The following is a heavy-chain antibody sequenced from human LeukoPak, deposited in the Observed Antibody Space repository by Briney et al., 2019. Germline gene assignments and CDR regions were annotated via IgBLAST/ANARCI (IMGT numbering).Heavy chain of an antibody. D-gene: IGHD6-19*01. CDR2: IYWDDDK. CDR3: AQAEGYSSGWYYFDY. V-gene: IGHV2-5*02. Sequence: SGPTLVKPTQTLTLTCTFSGFPLSTSGVGVGWIRQPPGKALEWLALIYWDDDKRYSPSLKSRLTITKDTSKNQVVLTMTNMDPVDTATYYCAQAEGYSSGWYYFDYWGQGTLVTVSS. J-gene: IGHJ4*02. CDR1: GFPLSTSGVG.